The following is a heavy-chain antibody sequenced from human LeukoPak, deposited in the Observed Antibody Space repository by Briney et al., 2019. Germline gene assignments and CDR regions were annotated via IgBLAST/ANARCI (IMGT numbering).Heavy chain of an antibody. CDR2: IYTSGST. Sequence: PSETLSLTCTVSGGSISSYYWSWIRQPAGKGLEWIGRIYTSGSTNYNPSLQSRVTLSVDTSKNQFSLKLSSLTAAHTAVYYCARAYYYDSSGLGFHPWGRGTLVTVSS. CDR3: ARAYYYDSSGLGFHP. J-gene: IGHJ5*02. D-gene: IGHD3-22*01. V-gene: IGHV4-4*07. CDR1: GGSISSYY.